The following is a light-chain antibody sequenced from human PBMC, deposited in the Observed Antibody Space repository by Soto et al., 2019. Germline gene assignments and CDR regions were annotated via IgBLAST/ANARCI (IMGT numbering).Light chain of an antibody. CDR2: EVS. CDR1: SSDVGGYNY. J-gene: IGLJ1*01. CDR3: SSYAGSNNFV. V-gene: IGLV2-8*01. Sequence: ALTQPPSASGSPGQSVTISCTGTSSDVGGYNYVSWYQQHPGKAPKLMIYEVSKRPSGVPDRFSGSKSGNTAPLTVSGLQAEDEADYYCSSYAGSNNFVFGTGTKVTVL.